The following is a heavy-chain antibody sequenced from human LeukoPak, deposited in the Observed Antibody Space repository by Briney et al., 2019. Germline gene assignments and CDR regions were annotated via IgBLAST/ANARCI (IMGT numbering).Heavy chain of an antibody. V-gene: IGHV3-23*01. J-gene: IGHJ4*02. Sequence: GGSLRLSCAASGFTFSSYAMSWVRQAPGKGLEWVSAISGSGGSTYYADSVKGRFTISRDNSKNTLYLQMNSLRAEDTAVYYCAKSQIVVVTPSPYYFDYWGQGTLVTVSS. CDR2: ISGSGGST. D-gene: IGHD2-21*02. CDR3: AKSQIVVVTPSPYYFDY. CDR1: GFTFSSYA.